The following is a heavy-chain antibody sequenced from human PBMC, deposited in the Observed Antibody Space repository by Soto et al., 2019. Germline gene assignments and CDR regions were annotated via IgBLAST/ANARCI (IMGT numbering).Heavy chain of an antibody. V-gene: IGHV4-59*01. Sequence: SETLSLTCTVSGGSISSYYWSWIRQPPGKGLEWIGYIYYSGSTNYNPSLKSRVTISVDTSKNQFSLKLSSVTAADTAVYYCARDWGIRWFGELFPGRHLFDSRGQGSSVIVSS. J-gene: IGHJ5*01. CDR2: IYYSGST. CDR3: ARDWGIRWFGELFPGRHLFDS. CDR1: GGSISSYY. D-gene: IGHD3-10*01.